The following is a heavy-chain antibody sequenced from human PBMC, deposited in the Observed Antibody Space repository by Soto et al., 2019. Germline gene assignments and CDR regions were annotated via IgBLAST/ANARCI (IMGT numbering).Heavy chain of an antibody. CDR3: AKDNFKASTDIVVVPAAMGTAY. J-gene: IGHJ4*02. Sequence: QVQLVESGGGVVQPGRSLRLSCAASGFTFSSYGMHWVRQAPGKGLEWVAVISYDGSNKYYADSVKGRFTISRDNSKNTLYLQMNSLRAEDTAVYYCAKDNFKASTDIVVVPAAMGTAYWGQGTLVTVSS. V-gene: IGHV3-30*18. CDR2: ISYDGSNK. CDR1: GFTFSSYG. D-gene: IGHD2-2*01.